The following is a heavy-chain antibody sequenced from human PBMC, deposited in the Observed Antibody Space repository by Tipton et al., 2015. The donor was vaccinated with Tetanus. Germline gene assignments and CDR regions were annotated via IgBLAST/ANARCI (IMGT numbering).Heavy chain of an antibody. D-gene: IGHD4-17*01. CDR2: VGYSGTNT. V-gene: IGHV3-23*01. J-gene: IGHJ3*02. CDR1: GFTFSDYA. CDR3: AKVAPGHPPRYGSFDI. Sequence: SLRLSCAASGFTFSDYAMNWVRQAPGKGLEWVSAVGYSGTNTYYADSVRGRFTISRDNSKNTLSLQMNSLRAEDTAVYFCAKVAPGHPPRYGSFDIWGQGTLVSVSS.